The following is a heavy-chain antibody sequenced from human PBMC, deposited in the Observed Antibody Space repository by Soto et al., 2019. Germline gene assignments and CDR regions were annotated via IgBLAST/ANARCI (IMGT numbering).Heavy chain of an antibody. CDR2: IYYSGSA. CDR1: GGSISSSSYY. D-gene: IGHD4-17*01. V-gene: IGHV4-39*01. Sequence: QLQLQESGPGLVKPSETLSLTCTVSGGSISSSSYYWGWIRQPPGKGLEWIGSIYYSGSAYYNPSLKSRVPISVDTSKNQFSLKLSSVTAADTAFYYCATLYGDYVSYWGQGTLVTVSS. CDR3: ATLYGDYVSY. J-gene: IGHJ4*02.